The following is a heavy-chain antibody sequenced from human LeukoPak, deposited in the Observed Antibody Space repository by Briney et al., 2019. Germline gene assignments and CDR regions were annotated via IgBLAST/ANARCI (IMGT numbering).Heavy chain of an antibody. Sequence: ASVKVSCKASGYTFTNYAIHWVRQAPGQRPEWMGWINAGNGNTKYSQTFQDRVTVTRDKSASTAYMELSSLRSEDTAVYYCARGIWRSHKADYYLDQWGQGTLVAVSS. D-gene: IGHD3-3*01. J-gene: IGHJ4*02. CDR1: GYTFTNYA. CDR3: ARGIWRSHKADYYLDQ. CDR2: INAGNGNT. V-gene: IGHV1-3*01.